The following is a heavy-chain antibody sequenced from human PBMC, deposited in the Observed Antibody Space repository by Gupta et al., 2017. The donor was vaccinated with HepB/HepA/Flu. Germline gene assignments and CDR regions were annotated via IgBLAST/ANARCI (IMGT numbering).Heavy chain of an antibody. Sequence: EVQLVESGGGLVQPGGSLRLACAASGFTFSSYWMHLVRQAPGKGLVWVLRINSDGSSTSYADSVKGRFTISRDNAKNTLYLQMNSLRAEDTAVYYCAREAYDFWTPGDAFDIWGQGTMVTVSS. CDR2: INSDGSST. CDR3: AREAYDFWTPGDAFDI. D-gene: IGHD3-3*01. V-gene: IGHV3-74*01. J-gene: IGHJ3*02. CDR1: GFTFSSYW.